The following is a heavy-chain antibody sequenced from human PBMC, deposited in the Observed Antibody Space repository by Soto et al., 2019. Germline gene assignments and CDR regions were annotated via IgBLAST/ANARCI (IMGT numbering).Heavy chain of an antibody. D-gene: IGHD1-26*01. CDR1: GYTFTGYY. J-gene: IGHJ3*02. V-gene: IGHV1-2*04. Sequence: ASVKVSCKASGYTFTGYYMHWVRQAPGQGLEWMGWINPNSGGTNYAQKFQGWATMTRDTSISTAYMELSRLRSDDTAVYYCARVGATTVGGAFDIWGQGTMVTVSS. CDR2: INPNSGGT. CDR3: ARVGATTVGGAFDI.